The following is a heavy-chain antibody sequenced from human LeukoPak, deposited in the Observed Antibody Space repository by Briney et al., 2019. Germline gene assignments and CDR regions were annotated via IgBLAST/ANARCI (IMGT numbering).Heavy chain of an antibody. J-gene: IGHJ4*02. V-gene: IGHV3-23*01. CDR2: ISGNGDDT. D-gene: IGHD6-19*01. CDR1: GFTFSNFA. Sequence: QPGRSLRLSCAASGFTFSNFAMGWVRQAPEKGLEWVSAISGNGDDTYYADSVRGRFTISRDNSKNTVFLRMNSLRAEDTALYYCVKGPHIAVAGTTWHCWGQGTLVTVSS. CDR3: VKGPHIAVAGTTWHC.